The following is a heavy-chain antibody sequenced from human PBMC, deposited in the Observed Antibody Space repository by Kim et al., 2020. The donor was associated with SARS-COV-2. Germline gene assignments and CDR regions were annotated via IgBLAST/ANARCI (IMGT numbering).Heavy chain of an antibody. CDR2: IYYSGST. CDR1: GGSISSSSYY. J-gene: IGHJ2*01. Sequence: SETLSLTCTVSGGSISSSSYYWGWIRQPPGKGLEWIGSIYYSGSTYYNPSLKSRVTITVDTSKNQFSLKMSSVTAADTAVYYCARQRRYFDWLLGAHWYFDLWGRGTLVTVSS. V-gene: IGHV4-39*01. CDR3: ARQRRYFDWLLGAHWYFDL. D-gene: IGHD3-9*01.